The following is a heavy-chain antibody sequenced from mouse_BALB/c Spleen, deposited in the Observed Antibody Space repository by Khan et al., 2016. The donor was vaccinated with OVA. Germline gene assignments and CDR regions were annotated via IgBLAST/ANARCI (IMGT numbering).Heavy chain of an antibody. CDR1: GYTFTSYY. V-gene: IGHV1S81*02. CDR2: INPNNGGT. J-gene: IGHJ3*01. D-gene: IGHD2-2*01. CDR3: TRGGYGCFAF. Sequence: QVQLQQSGAELVKSGASVKLSCKASGYTFTSYYIYWVRQRPGQGLEWIGEINPNNGGTNFNERFKNKATLTVDKSSSIAYMQLASLTSDDSAFYYCTRGGYGCFAFWGQGTLVTVSA.